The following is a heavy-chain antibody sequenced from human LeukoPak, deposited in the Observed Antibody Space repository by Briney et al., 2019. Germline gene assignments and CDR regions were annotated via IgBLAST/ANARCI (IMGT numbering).Heavy chain of an antibody. Sequence: GGSLRLSCVVSGFTFSSPTMNWVRQAPGRGLEWVSSISSSSGYMYYADSVKGRFTVSRDNAKNSLYLQMNSLRAEDTAVYYCARVLYSSRSHDYWGQGTLVTVSS. D-gene: IGHD6-13*01. V-gene: IGHV3-21*01. J-gene: IGHJ4*02. CDR2: ISSSSGYM. CDR1: GFTFSSPT. CDR3: ARVLYSSRSHDY.